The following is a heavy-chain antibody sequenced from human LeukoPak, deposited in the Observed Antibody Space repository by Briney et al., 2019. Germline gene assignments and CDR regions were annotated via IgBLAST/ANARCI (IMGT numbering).Heavy chain of an antibody. J-gene: IGHJ5*02. CDR1: GFTFSSYS. CDR3: ARDLSTMEFDP. V-gene: IGHV3-48*04. D-gene: IGHD3-10*01. Sequence: GGSLRLSCAASGFTFSSYSMNWVRQAPGKGLEWVSYISSSSSTIYYADSVKGRFTISRDNAKNSLYLQMNSLRAEDTAVYYGARDLSTMEFDPWGQGTLVTVSS. CDR2: ISSSSSTI.